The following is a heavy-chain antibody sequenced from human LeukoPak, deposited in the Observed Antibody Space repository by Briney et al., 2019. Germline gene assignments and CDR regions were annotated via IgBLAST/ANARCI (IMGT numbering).Heavy chain of an antibody. CDR2: ISSGGGAT. CDR1: GFTFNKYG. D-gene: IGHD6-13*01. CDR3: AKSRIAATDNAFDM. J-gene: IGHJ3*02. Sequence: GGSLRLSCAASGFTFNKYGMTWVRQAPGKGLEWVSGISSGGGATHYADSVKGRFTISRDNSENTVFLQMSSLRVEDTAIYFCAKSRIAATDNAFDMWGQGTMVT. V-gene: IGHV3-23*01.